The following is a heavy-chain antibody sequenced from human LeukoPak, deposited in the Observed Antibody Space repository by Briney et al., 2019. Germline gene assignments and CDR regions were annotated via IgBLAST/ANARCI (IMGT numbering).Heavy chain of an antibody. CDR2: IYHSGST. V-gene: IGHV4-38-2*02. CDR3: ARDGYSGSYYDY. Sequence: SETLSLTCTVSGYSISSGYYWGWVRQPPGKGLEWIGSIYHSGSTYSSPSLRSRVTISVDTSKNHFSLKLSSVTAVDTAVYYCARDGYSGSYYDYWGQGTLVTVSS. CDR1: GYSISSGYY. J-gene: IGHJ4*02. D-gene: IGHD1-26*01.